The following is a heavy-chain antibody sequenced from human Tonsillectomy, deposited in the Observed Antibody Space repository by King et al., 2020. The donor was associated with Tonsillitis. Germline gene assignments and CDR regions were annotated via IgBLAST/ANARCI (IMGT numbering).Heavy chain of an antibody. CDR2: ISKDGSIQ. J-gene: IGHJ5*02. Sequence: VQLVESGGGVVQPGRSLRLSCAASGFTFSTYGMHWVRQAPDKGLEWVALISKDGSIQYYADSMTGRFIISRDNSKNTVNLQMNSLRGDDTAVYYCAKEPGFAGSWGQGTLVTVSS. CDR3: AKEPGFAGS. V-gene: IGHV3-30*18. CDR1: GFTFSTYG.